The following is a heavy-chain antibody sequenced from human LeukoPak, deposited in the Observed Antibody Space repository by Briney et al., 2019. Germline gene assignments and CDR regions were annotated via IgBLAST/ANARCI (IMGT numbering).Heavy chain of an antibody. D-gene: IGHD6-13*01. CDR2: VSGSAFST. CDR1: GFTFSSYG. J-gene: IGHJ5*02. V-gene: IGHV3-23*01. CDR3: AVGYSSSWSEGNWFDP. Sequence: GGSLRLSCAASGFTFSSYGMSWVRQAPGKGLEWVSAVSGSAFSTYYADSVKGRFTISRDNSKDTLYLQMNSLRAEDTAVYYCAVGYSSSWSEGNWFDPWGQGTLVTVSS.